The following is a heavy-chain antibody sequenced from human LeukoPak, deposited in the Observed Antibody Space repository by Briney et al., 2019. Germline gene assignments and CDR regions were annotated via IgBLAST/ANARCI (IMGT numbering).Heavy chain of an antibody. J-gene: IGHJ4*02. Sequence: GGSLRLSCAASGFTFSSYAMSWVRQAPGKGLEWVSAISGSGGSTYYADSVKGRFTISRDNSKNTLYLQMNSLRAEDTAVDYCAKHGSKRAAGAGSDYWGQGTLVTVPS. CDR3: AKHGSKRAAGAGSDY. CDR1: GFTFSSYA. CDR2: ISGSGGST. D-gene: IGHD6-13*01. V-gene: IGHV3-23*01.